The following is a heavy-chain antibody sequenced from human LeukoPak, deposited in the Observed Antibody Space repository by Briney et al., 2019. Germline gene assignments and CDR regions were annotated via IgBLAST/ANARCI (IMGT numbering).Heavy chain of an antibody. J-gene: IGHJ4*02. CDR3: ARGYYDSNAQLFDY. D-gene: IGHD3-22*01. V-gene: IGHV3-7*01. CDR1: GFSFTTYW. CDR2: IKHDASEK. Sequence: PGGSLRLSCGASGFSFTTYWMGWVRQAPGKGLEWVANIKHDASEKYFMESLKGRFTISRDNAKNSLYLQMNSLRAEDTAVYYCARGYYDSNAQLFDYWGQGTLVTVSS.